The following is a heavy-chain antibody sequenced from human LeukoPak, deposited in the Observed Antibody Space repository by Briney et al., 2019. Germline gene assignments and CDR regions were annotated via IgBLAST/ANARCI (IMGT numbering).Heavy chain of an antibody. Sequence: SETLSLTCIVSGGSMSSYYWSWIRQPPGKGLEWIGCMYYSGSTNYNYNPSLKSRVTISVDTSKNQFSLKLSSVAAADTAVYYCARGGTMTPVPLWGQGTLVTVSS. D-gene: IGHD4-17*01. J-gene: IGHJ4*02. CDR1: GGSMSSYY. V-gene: IGHV4-59*08. CDR2: MYYSGST. CDR3: ARGGTMTPVPL.